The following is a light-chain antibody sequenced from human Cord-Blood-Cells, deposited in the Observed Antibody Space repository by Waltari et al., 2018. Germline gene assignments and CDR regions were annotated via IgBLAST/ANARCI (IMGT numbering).Light chain of an antibody. CDR2: DAS. CDR1: QDISKY. V-gene: IGKV1-33*01. CDR3: QQYDNLPLT. J-gene: IGKJ4*01. Sequence: DIQMTQSPSSLSESVGDRVTITCQASQDISKYLNWYQQKPGKAPKLLIYDASNLETGVPSRFSGSGSGTDFTFTISSLQPEDIATYYCQQYDNLPLTFCGGTKVEIK.